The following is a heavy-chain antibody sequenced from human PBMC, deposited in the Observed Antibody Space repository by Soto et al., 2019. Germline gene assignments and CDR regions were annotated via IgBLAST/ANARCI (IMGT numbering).Heavy chain of an antibody. J-gene: IGHJ4*02. D-gene: IGHD6-19*01. CDR1: GYSFTSYY. V-gene: IGHV1-46*03. Sequence: ASVKVSCKASGYSFTSYYMHWVRQAPGQGLEWMGYINPSGYSTSNTQKFQGRVTMTRDPSTTTVYMELSSLRSEDTAVYYCASGSGWSRPFDYWGQGTLVTAPQ. CDR2: INPSGYST. CDR3: ASGSGWSRPFDY.